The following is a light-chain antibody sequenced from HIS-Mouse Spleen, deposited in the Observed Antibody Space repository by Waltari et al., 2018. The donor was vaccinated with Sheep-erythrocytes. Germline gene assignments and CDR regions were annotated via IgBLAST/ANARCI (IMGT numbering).Light chain of an antibody. CDR3: SSYAGSNNWV. V-gene: IGLV2-8*01. Sequence: QSALTQPPSASGSPGQSVPISCTATSSDVGGYNYVSWYQQHPGKAPKRLIYEVSKRPSGVPDRFSGSKSGNTASLTVSGLQAEDEADYYCSSYAGSNNWVFGGGTKLTVL. CDR2: EVS. CDR1: SSDVGGYNY. J-gene: IGLJ3*02.